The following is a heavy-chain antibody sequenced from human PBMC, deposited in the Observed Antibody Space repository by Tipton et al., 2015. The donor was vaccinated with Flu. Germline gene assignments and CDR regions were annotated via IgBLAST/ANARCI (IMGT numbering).Heavy chain of an antibody. Sequence: TLSLTCTVSGGSISGYYWNWIRQPPGKGLEWIGYIYYSGSTNYNPSLKSRVTISVDTSKNQFSLKLSSVTAADTAVYYCARDQYDSSGYYYVGYWGQGTLVTVSS. D-gene: IGHD3-22*01. V-gene: IGHV4-59*12. J-gene: IGHJ4*02. CDR1: GGSISGYY. CDR2: IYYSGST. CDR3: ARDQYDSSGYYYVGY.